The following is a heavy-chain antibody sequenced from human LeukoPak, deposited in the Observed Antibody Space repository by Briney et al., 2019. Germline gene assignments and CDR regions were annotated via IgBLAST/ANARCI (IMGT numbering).Heavy chain of an antibody. CDR2: INSSGGSA. Sequence: EGSLRLSCSASGFTFSKYAMQWVRQAPGKGPECVSAINSSGGSAYYVDSVKGRFTISRDNSKNTLYLQMSGLRPEDTAVYYCVCNWNLDYWGQGTLVTVSS. CDR1: GFTFSKYA. J-gene: IGHJ4*02. CDR3: VCNWNLDY. V-gene: IGHV3-64D*09. D-gene: IGHD1-1*01.